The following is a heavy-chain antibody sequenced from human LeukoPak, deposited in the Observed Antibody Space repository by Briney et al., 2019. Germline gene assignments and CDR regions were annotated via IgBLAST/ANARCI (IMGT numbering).Heavy chain of an antibody. J-gene: IGHJ4*02. Sequence: GGSLRLSCEASGFAFSGYGMHWVRQAPGKGLEWVALISYDGSNKYYADSVKGRFTISRDNSKNTLYLQMNSLRAEDTAVYYCARDSRRYCSGGSCYATPFDYWGQGTLVTVSS. CDR2: ISYDGSNK. CDR3: ARDSRRYCSGGSCYATPFDY. V-gene: IGHV3-30*03. CDR1: GFAFSGYG. D-gene: IGHD2-15*01.